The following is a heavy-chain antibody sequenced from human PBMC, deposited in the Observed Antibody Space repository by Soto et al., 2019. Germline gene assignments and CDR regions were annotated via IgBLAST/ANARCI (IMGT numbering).Heavy chain of an antibody. D-gene: IGHD3-22*01. CDR3: AKSVLSGYPTIFDY. CDR2: ISGSGGST. J-gene: IGHJ4*02. V-gene: IGHV3-23*01. CDR1: GFTFSRYA. Sequence: GGSLRLSCASSGFTFSRYAMSCVRQAAGKGLDWVSAISGSGGSTYYADSVKGRFTISRDNSKNTLYLQMNSLRAEDTAVYYCAKSVLSGYPTIFDYWGQGTLVTVSS.